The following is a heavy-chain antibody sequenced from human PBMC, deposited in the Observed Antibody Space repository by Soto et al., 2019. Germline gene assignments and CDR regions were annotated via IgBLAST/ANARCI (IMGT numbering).Heavy chain of an antibody. D-gene: IGHD3-22*01. V-gene: IGHV3-23*01. J-gene: IGHJ4*02. CDR2: IDGGVGST. CDR3: TTSNGYFVD. Sequence: EVQLLESGGGLEQSGGSPRLSCAASGLTFDSRGMSWVRQAPGKGLEWVSAIDGGVGSTYYADSVKGRFTISRDNSKNTLYLQMNSLRAEDTAIYYCTTSNGYFVDWGQGTLVTVSS. CDR1: GLTFDSRG.